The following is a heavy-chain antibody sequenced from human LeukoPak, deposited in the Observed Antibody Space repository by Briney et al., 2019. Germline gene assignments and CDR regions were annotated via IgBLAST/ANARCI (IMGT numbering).Heavy chain of an antibody. CDR3: ARGALWFGELFSLDY. D-gene: IGHD3-10*01. V-gene: IGHV1-18*01. CDR2: ISAYNGNT. CDR1: GYIFTSYG. J-gene: IGHJ4*02. Sequence: GASVKVSCKASGYIFTSYGISWVRQAPGQGLEWMGWISAYNGNTNYAQKLQGRVTMTTDTSTSTAYMELRSLRSDDTAVYYCARGALWFGELFSLDYWGQGTLVTVSS.